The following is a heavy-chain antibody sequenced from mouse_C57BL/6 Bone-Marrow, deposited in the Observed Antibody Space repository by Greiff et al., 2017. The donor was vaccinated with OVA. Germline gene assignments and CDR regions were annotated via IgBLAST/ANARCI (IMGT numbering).Heavy chain of an antibody. CDR3: TRGGITTPFYAMDY. J-gene: IGHJ4*01. CDR2: IYPGNSDT. D-gene: IGHD1-1*01. Sequence: VQLQQSGTVLARPGASVKMSCKTSGYTFTSYWMHWVKQRPGQGLEWIGAIYPGNSDTSYNQKFKGKAKLTAVTSASTAYMELSSLTNEDSAVYYCTRGGITTPFYAMDYWGQGTSVTVSS. V-gene: IGHV1-5*01. CDR1: GYTFTSYW.